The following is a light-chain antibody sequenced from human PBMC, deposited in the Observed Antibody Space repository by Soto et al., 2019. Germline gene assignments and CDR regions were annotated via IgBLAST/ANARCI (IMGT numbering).Light chain of an antibody. V-gene: IGLV1-40*01. Sequence: QSALAQPPSVSGAPGQRVTISCTGSSSNIGAGYDVHWYQQLPGTAPKLLIYGNSNRPSGVPDRFSGSKSGTSASLAITGLQAEDEADYCCQSYDSSLGGSRVFGTGTKVTVL. J-gene: IGLJ1*01. CDR1: SSNIGAGYD. CDR2: GNS. CDR3: QSYDSSLGGSRV.